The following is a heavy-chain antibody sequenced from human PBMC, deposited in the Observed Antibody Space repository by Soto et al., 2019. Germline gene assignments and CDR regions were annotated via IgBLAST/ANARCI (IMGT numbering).Heavy chain of an antibody. CDR2: IIPIFGTA. CDR1: GGTFSSYA. J-gene: IGHJ4*02. Sequence: SVKVSCKASGGTFSSYAISWVRQAPGQGLEWMGGIIPIFGTANYAQKFQGRVTITADESTSTAYMELSSLRSEDTAVYYCARDRRDDYVWGSYRSYYFDYWGQGTLVTVSS. V-gene: IGHV1-69*13. D-gene: IGHD3-16*02. CDR3: ARDRRDDYVWGSYRSYYFDY.